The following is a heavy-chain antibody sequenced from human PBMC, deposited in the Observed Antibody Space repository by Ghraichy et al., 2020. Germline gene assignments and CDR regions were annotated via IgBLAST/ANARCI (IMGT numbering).Heavy chain of an antibody. CDR1: GFTFSSYS. CDR2: ISSSSSYI. V-gene: IGHV3-21*01. J-gene: IGHJ6*02. D-gene: IGHD2-2*01. CDR3: ARSEDCSSTSCYSPGFRGMDV. Sequence: GGSLRLSCAASGFTFSSYSMNWVRQAPGKGLEWVSSISSSSSYIYYADSVKGRFTISRDNAKNSLYLQMNSLRAEDTAVYYCARSEDCSSTSCYSPGFRGMDVWGQGTTVTVSS.